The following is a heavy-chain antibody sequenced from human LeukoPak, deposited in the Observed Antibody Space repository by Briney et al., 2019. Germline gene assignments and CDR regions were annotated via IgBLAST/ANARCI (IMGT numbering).Heavy chain of an antibody. CDR2: IYYSGST. CDR1: GGSISSGDYY. V-gene: IGHV4-30-4*01. Sequence: TSETLSLTCTVSGGSISSGDYYWSWIRQPPGKGLEWIGYIYYSGSTYYNPSLKSRVTISVDTSKNQFSLKLSSVTAADTAVYYCARLTDYYDTDFDYWGQGTLVTVSS. J-gene: IGHJ4*02. D-gene: IGHD3-22*01. CDR3: ARLTDYYDTDFDY.